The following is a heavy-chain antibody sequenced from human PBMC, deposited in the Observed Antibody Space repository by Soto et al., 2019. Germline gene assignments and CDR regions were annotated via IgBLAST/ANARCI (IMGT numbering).Heavy chain of an antibody. CDR3: AKDRNPTGMDV. CDR2: IYSGGST. D-gene: IGHD1-1*01. V-gene: IGHV3-66*01. J-gene: IGHJ6*02. CDR1: GFTVSSNY. Sequence: PGGSLRLSCAASGFTVSSNYMSWVRQAPGKGLEWVSVIYSGGSTYYADSVKGRFTISRDNSKNTLYLQMNSLRAEDTAVYYCAKDRNPTGMDVWGQGTTVTVSS.